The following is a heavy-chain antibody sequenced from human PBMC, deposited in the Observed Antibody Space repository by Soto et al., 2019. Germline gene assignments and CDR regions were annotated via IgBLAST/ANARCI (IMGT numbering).Heavy chain of an antibody. V-gene: IGHV4-34*01. J-gene: IGHJ4*02. Sequence: SETLSLTCAVYGGSFSGYYWSWIRQPPGKGLEWIGEINHSGSTNYNPSLKSRVTISVDTSKNQFSLKLSSVTAADTAVYYCAREPRITGTLSYYFDYWGQGTLVTVSS. CDR2: INHSGST. CDR1: GGSFSGYY. CDR3: AREPRITGTLSYYFDY. D-gene: IGHD1-20*01.